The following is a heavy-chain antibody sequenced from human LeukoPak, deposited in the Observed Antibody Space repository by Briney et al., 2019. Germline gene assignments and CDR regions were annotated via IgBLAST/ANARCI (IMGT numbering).Heavy chain of an antibody. CDR3: AKDQGVYDYVWGSYRYSPFDY. J-gene: IGHJ4*02. D-gene: IGHD3-16*02. Sequence: GGSLRPSCAASGFTFSSYAMSWVRQAPGKGLEWVSAISGSGGSTYYADSVKGRFTISRDNSKNTLYLQMNSLRAEDTAVYYCAKDQGVYDYVWGSYRYSPFDYWGQGTLVTVSS. CDR1: GFTFSSYA. CDR2: ISGSGGST. V-gene: IGHV3-23*01.